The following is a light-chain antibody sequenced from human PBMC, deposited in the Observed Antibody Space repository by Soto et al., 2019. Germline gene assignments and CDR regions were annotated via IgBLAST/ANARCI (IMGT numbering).Light chain of an antibody. Sequence: IRMSQSAAAVPASEEDRVTSTVRASQSISNWLAWYRQKPGTAPKLMIYHASTLESGVPSRFSGSGSGTEFTLTICSLQPDDVTPYCSQLSECYFRPFGEGAKLDI. V-gene: IGKV1-5*01. CDR3: QLSECYFRP. J-gene: IGKJ1*01. CDR2: HAS. CDR1: QSISNW.